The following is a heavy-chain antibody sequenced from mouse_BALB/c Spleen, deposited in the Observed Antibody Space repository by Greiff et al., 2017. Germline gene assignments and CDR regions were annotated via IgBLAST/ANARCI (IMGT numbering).Heavy chain of an antibody. D-gene: IGHD1-2*01. CDR2: IWSGGST. CDR3: ARNEGGDSLLRLAWFAY. J-gene: IGHJ3*01. CDR1: GFSLTSYG. Sequence: VQLQQSGPGLVQPSQSLSITCTVSGFSLTSYGVHWVRQSPGKGLEWLGVIWSGGSTDYNAAFISRLSISKDNSKSQVFFKMNSLQANDTAIYYCARNEGGDSLLRLAWFAYWGQGTLVTVSA. V-gene: IGHV2-2*02.